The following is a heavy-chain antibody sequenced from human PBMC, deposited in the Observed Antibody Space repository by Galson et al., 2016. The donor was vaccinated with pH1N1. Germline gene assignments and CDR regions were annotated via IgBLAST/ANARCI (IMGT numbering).Heavy chain of an antibody. Sequence: LRLSCAASGFTFDDYAMHWVRQAPGKGLEWVSSITASGGNTYYADSVKGRFTISRDNSKNTLFLQMNSLRAEDTAVYYCVKRPTAATGPFEYWGQGTLVTVSS. CDR1: GFTFDDYA. CDR3: VKRPTAATGPFEY. J-gene: IGHJ4*02. D-gene: IGHD6-13*01. V-gene: IGHV3-23*01. CDR2: ITASGGNT.